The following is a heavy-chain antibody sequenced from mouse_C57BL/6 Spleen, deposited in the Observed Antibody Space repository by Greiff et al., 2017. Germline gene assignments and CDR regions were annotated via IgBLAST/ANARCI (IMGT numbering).Heavy chain of an antibody. Sequence: VKLVESGPGLVQPSQSLSITCTVSGFSLTSYGVHWVRQSPGKGLEWLGVIWSGGSTDYNAAFISRLSISKDNSKSQVFFKMNSLQADDTAIYYCARNGNDVDYFDYWGQGTTLTVSS. J-gene: IGHJ2*01. D-gene: IGHD2-2*01. V-gene: IGHV2-2*01. CDR2: IWSGGST. CDR1: GFSLTSYG. CDR3: ARNGNDVDYFDY.